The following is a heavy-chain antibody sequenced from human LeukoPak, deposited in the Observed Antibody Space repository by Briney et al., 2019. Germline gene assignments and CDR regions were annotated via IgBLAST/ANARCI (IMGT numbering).Heavy chain of an antibody. V-gene: IGHV4-59*08. CDR3: ARSVSWGLLVRDDAFDI. J-gene: IGHJ3*02. D-gene: IGHD2-21*01. Sequence: SETLSLTCTVSGGSISSYHWIWIRQPPGKGLEWIGYIHYSGSTNYNPSLKSRVTTSVDTSKKQFSLKLRSVTAADTAVYYCARSVSWGLLVRDDAFDIWGQGTIVTVSS. CDR2: IHYSGST. CDR1: GGSISSYH.